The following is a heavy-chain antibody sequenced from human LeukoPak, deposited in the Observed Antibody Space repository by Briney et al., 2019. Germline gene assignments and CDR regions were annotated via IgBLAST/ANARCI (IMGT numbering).Heavy chain of an antibody. CDR3: AKDTRYGDYIRYYYYGMDV. CDR2: ISYDGSNK. Sequence: PGRSLRLSCAASGFTFSSYGMHWVRQAPGKGLEWVAVISYDGSNKYYADSVKGRFTISRGNSKNTLYLQMNSLRAEDTAMYYCAKDTRYGDYIRYYYYGMDVWGQGTTVTVSS. CDR1: GFTFSSYG. D-gene: IGHD4-17*01. V-gene: IGHV3-30*18. J-gene: IGHJ6*02.